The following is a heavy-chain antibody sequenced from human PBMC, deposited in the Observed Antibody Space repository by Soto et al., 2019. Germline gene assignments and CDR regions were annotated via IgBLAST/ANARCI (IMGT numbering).Heavy chain of an antibody. CDR1: GGSIRSYY. V-gene: IGHV4-4*07. J-gene: IGHJ4*02. CDR2: IYTSGST. Sequence: LSLTCTVSGGSIRSYYWSWIRQPAGKGLEWIGRIYTSGSTNYNPSLKSRVTMSVDTSKNQFSLKLSSVTAADTAVYYCAREYCTNGVCYVDYWGQGTLVTVSS. CDR3: AREYCTNGVCYVDY. D-gene: IGHD2-8*01.